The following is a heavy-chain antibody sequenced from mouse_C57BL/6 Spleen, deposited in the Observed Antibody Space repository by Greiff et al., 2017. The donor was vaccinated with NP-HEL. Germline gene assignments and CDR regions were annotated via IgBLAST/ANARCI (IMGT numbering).Heavy chain of an antibody. CDR3: ARADYYGITRYFDV. CDR1: GFTFSDYG. J-gene: IGHJ1*03. CDR2: ISSGSSTI. Sequence: EVQVVESGGGLVKPGGSLKLSCAASGFTFSDYGMHWVRQAPEKGLEWVAYISSGSSTIYYADTVKGRFTISRDNAKNTLFLQMTSLRSEDTARYYCARADYYGITRYFDVWGTGTTVTVSS. D-gene: IGHD1-1*01. V-gene: IGHV5-17*01.